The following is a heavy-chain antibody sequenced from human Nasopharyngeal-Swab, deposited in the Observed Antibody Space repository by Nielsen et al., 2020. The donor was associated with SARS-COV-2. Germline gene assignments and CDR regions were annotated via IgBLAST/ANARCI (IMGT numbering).Heavy chain of an antibody. CDR1: GGSISSYY. D-gene: IGHD2-15*01. V-gene: IGHV4-59*13. J-gene: IGHJ4*02. CDR3: ARDLVCSGGSCYSNGFDY. Sequence: SETLSLTCTVSGGSISSYYWSWIRQPPGQGLEWIGYIYYSGSTNYNPSLKSRVTISVDTSKNQFSLKLSSVTAADTAVYYCARDLVCSGGSCYSNGFDYWGQGTLVTVSS. CDR2: IYYSGST.